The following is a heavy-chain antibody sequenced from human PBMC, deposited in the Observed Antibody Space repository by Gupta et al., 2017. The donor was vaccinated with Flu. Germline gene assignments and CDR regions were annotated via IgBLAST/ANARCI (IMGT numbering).Heavy chain of an antibody. D-gene: IGHD3-16*01. J-gene: IGHJ4*02. Sequence: VRQAPGKGLEWVAFSSSSSTWIYYADSVKGRFTIARDNAKNSLYLQMNSLRAEDTAVDSCARDQIPADGAGGRLTYYFDYWGQGNLATVSS. V-gene: IGHV3-21*06. CDR3: ARDQIPADGAGGRLTYYFDY. CDR2: SSSSSTWI.